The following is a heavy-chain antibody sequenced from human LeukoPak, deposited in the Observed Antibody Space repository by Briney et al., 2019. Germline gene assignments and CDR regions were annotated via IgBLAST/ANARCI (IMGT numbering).Heavy chain of an antibody. Sequence: PETLSLTCTVSGGSISSYYWSWIRQPPGKGLEWIGYIYYSGSTNYNPSLKSRVTISVDTSKNQFSLKLSSVTAADTAVYYCARIYSGYDLPHNWFDPWGQGTLVTVSS. CDR3: ARIYSGYDLPHNWFDP. CDR2: IYYSGST. V-gene: IGHV4-59*08. J-gene: IGHJ5*02. D-gene: IGHD5-12*01. CDR1: GGSISSYY.